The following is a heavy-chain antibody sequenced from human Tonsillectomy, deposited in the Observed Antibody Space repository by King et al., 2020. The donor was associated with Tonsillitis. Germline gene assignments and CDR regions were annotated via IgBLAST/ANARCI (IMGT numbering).Heavy chain of an antibody. Sequence: QLQESGPGLVKPSQTLSLTCTVSGGSISGGAYYWSWIRQHPGKGLERIGYIYDSGNTYYSPSLKSRRNISVDTSKNQVSLKLSSVTAADTAVYYCGGYEGGVFDPWGQGTQVTVSS. V-gene: IGHV4-31*03. CDR1: GGSISGGAYY. CDR2: IYDSGNT. J-gene: IGHJ5*02. D-gene: IGHD2-15*01. CDR3: GGYEGGVFDP.